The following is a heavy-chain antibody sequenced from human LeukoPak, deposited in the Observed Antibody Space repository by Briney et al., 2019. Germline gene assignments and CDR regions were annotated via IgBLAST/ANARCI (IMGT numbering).Heavy chain of an antibody. J-gene: IGHJ3*02. CDR1: GYTFTGYY. Sequence: ASVKVSCKASGYTFTGYYMHWVRQAPGQGPEWMGWINPNSGGTNYAQKFQGRVTMTRDTSISTAYMELSRLRSDDTAVYYCAREYYSGGSCTDAFDIWGQGTMVTVSS. CDR2: INPNSGGT. V-gene: IGHV1-2*02. D-gene: IGHD2-15*01. CDR3: AREYYSGGSCTDAFDI.